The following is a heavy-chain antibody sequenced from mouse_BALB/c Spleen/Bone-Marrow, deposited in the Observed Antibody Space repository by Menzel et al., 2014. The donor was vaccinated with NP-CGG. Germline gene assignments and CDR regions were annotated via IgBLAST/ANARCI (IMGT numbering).Heavy chain of an antibody. V-gene: IGHV1-9*01. D-gene: IGHD1-1*02. CDR3: ARGGGKVNWYLAV. Sequence: QVQLKESGAELMKPGASVKISCKATGYTFSSYWIEWVNQRPGHGLEWIVEILPGSGSTNYNEKFRGKATFTTDTSSNTAYMQLSSLTSEASAVYYCARGGGKVNWYLAVWGAGTAVTVSS. CDR2: ILPGSGST. J-gene: IGHJ1*01. CDR1: GYTFSSYW.